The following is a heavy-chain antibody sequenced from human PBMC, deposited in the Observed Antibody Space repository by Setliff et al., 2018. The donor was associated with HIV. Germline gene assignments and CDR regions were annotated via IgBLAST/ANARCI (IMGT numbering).Heavy chain of an antibody. CDR1: GFTLSSHW. Sequence: GGSLRLSCTTSGFTLSSHWMHWVRQAPGKGLVWVSRINRDGSFTNYADSVKGRFTISRDNAQNSLYLQMSSLKVEDTAVYSCARRQSYYDILNGRAFDALDIWGQGTKVTVSS. D-gene: IGHD3-9*01. J-gene: IGHJ3*02. CDR2: INRDGSFT. V-gene: IGHV3-74*01. CDR3: ARRQSYYDILNGRAFDALDI.